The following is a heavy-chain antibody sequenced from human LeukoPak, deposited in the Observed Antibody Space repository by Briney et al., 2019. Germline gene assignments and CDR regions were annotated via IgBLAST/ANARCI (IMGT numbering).Heavy chain of an antibody. CDR3: ARDRGSQH. CDR1: GFTFSSSS. V-gene: IGHV3-48*04. D-gene: IGHD5-24*01. Sequence: GGSLRLSCAVSGFTFSSSSMNWVRQAPGKGLEWVSYISSSSSTIYYADPVRGRFTISRDNAKNSLYLQMNSLRPEDTAVYYCARDRGSQHWGQGTLVTVSS. J-gene: IGHJ1*01. CDR2: ISSSSSTI.